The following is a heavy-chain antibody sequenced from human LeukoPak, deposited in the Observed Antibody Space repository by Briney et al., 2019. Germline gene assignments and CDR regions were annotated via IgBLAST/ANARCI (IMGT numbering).Heavy chain of an antibody. CDR1: GFTVSNNY. D-gene: IGHD1-26*01. V-gene: IGHV3-53*01. Sequence: GGSLRLSCAASGFTVSNNYMNWVRQAPGKGLEWVSVMYSGGSTNYADSVKGRFTISRDNSKNTLYLQMNSLRAADTAVYYCARDDGSYFAFDIWGQGTMVTVSS. CDR3: ARDDGSYFAFDI. CDR2: MYSGGST. J-gene: IGHJ3*02.